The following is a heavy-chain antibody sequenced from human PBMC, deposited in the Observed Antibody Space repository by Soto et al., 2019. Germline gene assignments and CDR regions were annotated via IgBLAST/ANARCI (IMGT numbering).Heavy chain of an antibody. CDR1: GGSISSYY. D-gene: IGHD3-10*01. V-gene: IGHV4-59*01. CDR3: ARCLGGPLWGSPYFDY. CDR2: IYYSGST. J-gene: IGHJ4*02. Sequence: SETLSLTCTVSGGSISSYYWSWIRQPPGKGLEWIGYIYYSGSTNYNPSLKSRVTISVDTSKNQFSLKLSSVTAADTAVYYCARCLGGPLWGSPYFDYWGQGTLVTVSS.